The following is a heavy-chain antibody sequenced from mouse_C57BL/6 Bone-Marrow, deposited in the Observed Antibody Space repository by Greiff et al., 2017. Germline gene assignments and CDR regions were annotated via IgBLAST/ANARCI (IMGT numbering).Heavy chain of an antibody. J-gene: IGHJ4*01. CDR2: ISYDGSN. Sequence: EVKVEESGPGLVKPSQSLSLTCSVTGYSITSGYYWNWIRQFPGNKLEWMGYISYDGSNNYNPSLKNRISITRDTSKNQFFLKLNSVTTEDTATYYCARAEELGRDYYAMDYWGQGTSVTVSS. CDR1: GYSITSGYY. CDR3: ARAEELGRDYYAMDY. D-gene: IGHD4-1*01. V-gene: IGHV3-6*01.